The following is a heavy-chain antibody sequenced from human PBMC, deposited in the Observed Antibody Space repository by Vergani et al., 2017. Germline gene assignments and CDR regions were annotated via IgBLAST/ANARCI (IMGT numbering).Heavy chain of an antibody. CDR1: GFTFSSYS. J-gene: IGHJ3*02. D-gene: IGHD5-24*01. Sequence: EVQLVESGGGLVKPGGSLRLSCAASGFTFSSYSMNWVRQAPGKGLEWVSSISSSSSYIYYADSVKGRFTISKDTSKNQVVLRMTNMDPVDTAMYYCAQILSKNGYNYDAFDIWGQGTMVIVSS. CDR3: AQILSKNGYNYDAFDI. V-gene: IGHV3-21*02. CDR2: ISSSSSYI.